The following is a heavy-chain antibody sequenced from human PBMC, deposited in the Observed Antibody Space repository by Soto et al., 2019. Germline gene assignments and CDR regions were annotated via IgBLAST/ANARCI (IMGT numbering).Heavy chain of an antibody. CDR1: GFTFSSFG. CDR3: AKDHREMATIRPDY. CDR2: ISYDGIDK. V-gene: IGHV3-30*18. Sequence: QVQLVESGGGVVQPGTSLRLSCAASGFTFSSFGIHWVRQAPGKGLEWVAVISYDGIDKNYGDSVKGRFTISRENSKNMVYMLMNSLRIADTAVYHCAKDHREMATIRPDYWGQGVLVAVSS. J-gene: IGHJ4*02. D-gene: IGHD5-12*01.